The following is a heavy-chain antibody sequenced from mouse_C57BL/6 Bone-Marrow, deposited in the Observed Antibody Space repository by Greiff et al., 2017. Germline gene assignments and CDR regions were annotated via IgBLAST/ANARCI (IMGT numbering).Heavy chain of an antibody. CDR3: ARLRRIPDYDYFDY. CDR2: IHPNSGSA. J-gene: IGHJ2*01. Sequence: QVQLKQPGAELVKPGASVKLSCKASGYTFTSYWMHWVKQRPGQGLEWIGMIHPNSGSANYNEKFKSKATLTVDKSSSTAYMQLSSLTSEDSAVYYCARLRRIPDYDYFDYWGQGTTLTVSS. CDR1: GYTFTSYW. D-gene: IGHD2-4*01. V-gene: IGHV1-64*01.